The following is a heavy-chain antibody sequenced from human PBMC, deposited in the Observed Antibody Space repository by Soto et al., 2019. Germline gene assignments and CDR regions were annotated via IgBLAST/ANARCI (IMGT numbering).Heavy chain of an antibody. CDR3: ARGWSPSSDY. CDR1: GGSFSGYY. Sequence: QVQLQQWGAGLLKPSETLSLTCAVYGGSFSGYYWSWIRQPPGKGLEWIGEINHSGSTYYNPSRKSRVTISVDTSKNQFALKLSSVTAADTAVYYCARGWSPSSDYWGQGTLVTVSS. V-gene: IGHV4-34*01. J-gene: IGHJ4*02. D-gene: IGHD1-1*01. CDR2: INHSGST.